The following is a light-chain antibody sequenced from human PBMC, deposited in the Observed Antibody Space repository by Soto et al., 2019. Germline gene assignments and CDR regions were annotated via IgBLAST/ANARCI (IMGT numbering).Light chain of an antibody. V-gene: IGKV3-11*01. CDR2: AAS. J-gene: IGKJ4*01. CDR3: QQRSNWPLT. CDR1: QGISSY. Sequence: IVLTQSPATLSLSPVEGVTLYGMASQGISSYLRWYQQKPGQPPRLLIYAASNRATGIPARFSGSGSGTDFTLTISSLEPEDFAVYYCQQRSNWPLTFGGGTKVDIK.